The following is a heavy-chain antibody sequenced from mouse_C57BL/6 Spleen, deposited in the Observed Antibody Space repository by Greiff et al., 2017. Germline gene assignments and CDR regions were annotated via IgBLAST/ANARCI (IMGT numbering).Heavy chain of an antibody. V-gene: IGHV5-9-1*02. D-gene: IGHD3-2*02. CDR2: ISSGGDYI. Sequence: EVQGVESGEGLVKPGGSLKLSCAASGFTFSSYAMSWVRQTPEKRLEWVAYISSGGDYIYYADTVKGRFTISRDNARNTLYLQMSSLKSEDTAMYYCTRGDSSCYVPNYFDYWGQGTTLTVSS. J-gene: IGHJ2*01. CDR3: TRGDSSCYVPNYFDY. CDR1: GFTFSSYA.